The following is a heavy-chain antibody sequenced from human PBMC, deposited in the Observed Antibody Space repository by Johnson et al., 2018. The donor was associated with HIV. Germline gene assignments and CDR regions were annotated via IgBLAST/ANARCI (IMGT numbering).Heavy chain of an antibody. CDR3: ARAVDYGGNSPSRAFDI. CDR2: IRNDGSNT. V-gene: IGHV3-30*02. CDR1: GFSFSSYG. D-gene: IGHD4-23*01. J-gene: IGHJ3*02. Sequence: QVQLVESGGGVVQPGGSLRLSCAASGFSFSSYGMHWVRQAPGKGLEWVAFIRNDGSNTGYADSVKGRFTISRDNAKNSLYLQMSSLRAEDTALYYCARAVDYGGNSPSRAFDIWGRGTLVTVSS.